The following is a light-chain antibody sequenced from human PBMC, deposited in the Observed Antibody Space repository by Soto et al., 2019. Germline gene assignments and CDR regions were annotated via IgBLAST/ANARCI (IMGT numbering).Light chain of an antibody. Sequence: QAVVTQPASVSGSPGQSITISCTGASSDIGGYKYVSWYQQHPGKAPKLMIYDVSNRPSGVSNRFSGSKSGNTASLTISGLQAEDEADYYCSSYTSSSTLVFGGGTKLTVL. CDR1: SSDIGGYKY. CDR2: DVS. CDR3: SSYTSSSTLV. J-gene: IGLJ2*01. V-gene: IGLV2-14*03.